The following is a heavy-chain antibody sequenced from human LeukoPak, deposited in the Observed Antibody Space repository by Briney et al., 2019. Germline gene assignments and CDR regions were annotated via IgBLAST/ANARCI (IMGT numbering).Heavy chain of an antibody. Sequence: GGSLRLSCAASGFTFSSYAMHWVRQAPGKGLEWVAVISYDGSNKYYADSVKGRFTISRDNSKNTLYLQMNSLRAEDTAVYYCARDNTFYYYGSGSYYNAPVFDYWGQGTLVTVSS. D-gene: IGHD3-10*01. CDR1: GFTFSSYA. J-gene: IGHJ4*02. V-gene: IGHV3-30-3*01. CDR2: ISYDGSNK. CDR3: ARDNTFYYYGSGSYYNAPVFDY.